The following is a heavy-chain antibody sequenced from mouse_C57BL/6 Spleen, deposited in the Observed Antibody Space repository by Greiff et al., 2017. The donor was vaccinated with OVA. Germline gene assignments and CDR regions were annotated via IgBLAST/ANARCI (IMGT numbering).Heavy chain of an antibody. Sequence: VQLQQPGAELVKPGASVKMSCKASGYTFTSYWITWVKQRPGQGLEWIGDIYPGSGSTNYNEKFKSKATLTVDTSSSTAYMQLSSLTSEDSAVYYCARSRQLRGPLFDYWGQGTTLTVSS. J-gene: IGHJ2*01. CDR2: IYPGSGST. CDR1: GYTFTSYW. CDR3: ARSRQLRGPLFDY. D-gene: IGHD3-2*02. V-gene: IGHV1-55*01.